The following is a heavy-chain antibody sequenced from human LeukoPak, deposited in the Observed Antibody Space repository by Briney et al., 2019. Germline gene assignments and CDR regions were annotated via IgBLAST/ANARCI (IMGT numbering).Heavy chain of an antibody. CDR3: ARVVGGRLGPHYFDY. V-gene: IGHV4-59*01. J-gene: IGHJ4*02. D-gene: IGHD3-16*01. Sequence: SETLSLTCTVSGGSISSYYWSWIRQPPGKGLEWIGYIYYSGSTNYNPSLKSRVTISVDTSKNQFSLKLSSVTAADTAVYYCARVVGGRLGPHYFDYWGQGTLVTVFS. CDR1: GGSISSYY. CDR2: IYYSGST.